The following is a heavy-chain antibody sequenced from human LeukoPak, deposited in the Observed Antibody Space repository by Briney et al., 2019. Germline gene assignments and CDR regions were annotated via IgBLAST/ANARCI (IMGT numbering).Heavy chain of an antibody. CDR1: AGSIISSSKF. CDR3: ARDGPFTGEEGAAHFDY. D-gene: IGHD1-14*01. CDR2: IYYSGST. Sequence: SETLSLTCTVSAGSIISSSKFWGWIRQSPGKGLEWIGSIYYSGSTYYNPSLKSRVTILVDTSKNQFSLRLTSVTVADTAVYYCARDGPFTGEEGAAHFDYWGQGTLVTVSS. V-gene: IGHV4-39*07. J-gene: IGHJ4*02.